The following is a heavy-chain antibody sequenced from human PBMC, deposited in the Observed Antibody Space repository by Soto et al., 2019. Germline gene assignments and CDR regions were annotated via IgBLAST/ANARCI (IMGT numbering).Heavy chain of an antibody. J-gene: IGHJ3*01. CDR3: TRDSSQKYTTYWVDAFDF. D-gene: IGHD2-2*02. CDR1: GFTFGSYW. CDR2: INRDGSVK. V-gene: IGHV3-7*05. Sequence: EVQLVESGGGLVQPGGSLRLSCAASGFTFGSYWMTWVRQAPGKGLEWVANINRDGSVKNYVDSVKGRFTVSRDNANGSLYLQKYSLRVEDAAVYYCTRDSSQKYTTYWVDAFDFWGQGTMVTVS.